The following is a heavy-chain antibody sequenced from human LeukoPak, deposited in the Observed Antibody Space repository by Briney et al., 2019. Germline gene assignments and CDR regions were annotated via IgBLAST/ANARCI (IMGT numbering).Heavy chain of an antibody. CDR1: GFTFNSYA. V-gene: IGHV3-23*01. Sequence: PGGSLRLSCAASGFTFNSYAMGWVRQAPGKGLEWVSSISGRNGGTYYADSLKGRLTISRDNSNNTVYLQMNRLRAEDTAVYYCAKQRLKTAMLKIFDDWGQGALVTVSS. CDR2: ISGRNGGT. D-gene: IGHD5-18*01. CDR3: AKQRLKTAMLKIFDD. J-gene: IGHJ4*02.